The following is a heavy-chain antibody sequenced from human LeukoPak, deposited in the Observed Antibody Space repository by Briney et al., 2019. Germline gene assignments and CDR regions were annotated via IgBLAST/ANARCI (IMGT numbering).Heavy chain of an antibody. CDR2: IIPNSGGT. V-gene: IGHV1-2*06. J-gene: IGHJ3*01. Sequence: GASVKVSCKASGYTFTGYYIHWVRQAPGQGLEWMGRIIPNSGGTNYAQKFQGRVTMTRDTSISTAYMELSRLRSDDTAVYYCARSPPNGWYRAGSQDVGGQGTMVVVSS. D-gene: IGHD6-19*01. CDR1: GYTFTGYY. CDR3: ARSPPNGWYRAGSQDV.